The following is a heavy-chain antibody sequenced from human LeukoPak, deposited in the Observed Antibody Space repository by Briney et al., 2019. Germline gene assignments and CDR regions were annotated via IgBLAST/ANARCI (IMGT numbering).Heavy chain of an antibody. CDR1: GFTVSSNY. CDR2: IYSGGST. CDR3: ARDLSALGYFDY. Sequence: GGSLRLSCAASGFTVSSNYMSWVRQAPGKGLGWVSVIYSGGSTYYADSVKGRFTISRDNSKNTLYLQMNSLRAEDTAVYYCARDLSALGYFDYWGQGTLVTVSS. V-gene: IGHV3-53*01. D-gene: IGHD3-16*02. J-gene: IGHJ4*02.